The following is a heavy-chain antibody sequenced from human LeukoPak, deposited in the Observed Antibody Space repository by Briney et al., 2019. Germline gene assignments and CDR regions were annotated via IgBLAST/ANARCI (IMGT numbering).Heavy chain of an antibody. D-gene: IGHD2-15*01. Sequence: SETLSLTCTVSGGSISSYYWSWIRQPPGKGLEWIGYIYYSGSTNYNPSLKSRVTISADTSKNQFSLKLTSVTAADTAVYYCARGACSGGSCYRIAVAYFDYWGQGTLVTVSS. CDR1: GGSISSYY. CDR2: IYYSGST. J-gene: IGHJ4*02. CDR3: ARGACSGGSCYRIAVAYFDY. V-gene: IGHV4-59*01.